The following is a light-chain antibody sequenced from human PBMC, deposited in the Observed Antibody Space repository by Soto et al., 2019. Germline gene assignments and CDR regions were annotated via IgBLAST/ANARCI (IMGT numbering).Light chain of an antibody. Sequence: EIVMMQSPATLSVSPGERATLSCRASQSVSNNLAWYQQKLGQAHRLLIYGASSRATGIPASFSGSGSGTEFTLSITSLQSEDFAVYYCQQYDNWPPTFGQGTKLEIK. V-gene: IGKV3-15*01. CDR2: GAS. CDR1: QSVSNN. J-gene: IGKJ2*01. CDR3: QQYDNWPPT.